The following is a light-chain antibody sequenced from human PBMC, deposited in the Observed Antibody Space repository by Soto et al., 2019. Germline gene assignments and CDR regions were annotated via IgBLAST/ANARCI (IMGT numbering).Light chain of an antibody. V-gene: IGKV3-15*01. CDR3: QQYNNWPPIT. Sequence: EIVMTQSPATLSVSPGERATLSCRASQSVSSKLAWYQQKPGQAPRLLIYGAPTRATGIPARFSGSGSGTEFTLTIRSLQSEDFALYYCQQYNNWPPITFGQGTRLEIK. CDR1: QSVSSK. J-gene: IGKJ5*01. CDR2: GAP.